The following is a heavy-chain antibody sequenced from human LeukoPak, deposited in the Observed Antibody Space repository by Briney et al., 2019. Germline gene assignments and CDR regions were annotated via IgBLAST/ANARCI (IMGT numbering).Heavy chain of an antibody. D-gene: IGHD6-13*01. CDR1: RYTFTRYG. J-gene: IGHJ3*02. CDR2: ISGYKDNT. CDR3: ARGRYPHASGWYGDGFDI. V-gene: IGHV1-18*01. Sequence: ASVKVSCMASRYTFTRYGISWVRQPPRQGLEWMGWISGYKDNTNYEQELTGRVTMTTDTATRTVYMSMRSLRSDDTAVSSWARGRYPHASGWYGDGFDIWGQGTMVTVSS.